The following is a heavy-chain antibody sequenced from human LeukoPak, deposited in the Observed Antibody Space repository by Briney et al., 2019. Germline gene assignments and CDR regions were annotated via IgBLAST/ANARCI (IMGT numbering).Heavy chain of an antibody. J-gene: IGHJ4*02. V-gene: IGHV5-10-1*01. CDR2: IDPSDAYT. CDR3: ASRQGSHDY. CDR1: GYGFTSYW. Sequence: EPLRISYKGSGYGFTSYWISWGRRMPGKGRGWRGRIDPSDAYTNYSPSFEGDVTISAANSITTAYLQWSSLKASDTAMYYCASRQGSHDYWGQGTLVTVSS. D-gene: IGHD1-26*01.